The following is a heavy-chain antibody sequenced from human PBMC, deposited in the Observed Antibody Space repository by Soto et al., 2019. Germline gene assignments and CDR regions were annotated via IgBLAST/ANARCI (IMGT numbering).Heavy chain of an antibody. D-gene: IGHD3-22*01. CDR1: GFTFSSYA. J-gene: IGHJ3*02. V-gene: IGHV3-23*01. CDR2: ISGSGGST. CDR3: AKVTYDTDAFDI. Sequence: LRLSCAASGFTFSSYAMSWVRQAPGKGLEWVSAISGSGGSTYYADSVKGRFTISRDNSKNTLYLQMNSLRAEDTAVYYCAKVTYDTDAFDIWGQGTMVTVSS.